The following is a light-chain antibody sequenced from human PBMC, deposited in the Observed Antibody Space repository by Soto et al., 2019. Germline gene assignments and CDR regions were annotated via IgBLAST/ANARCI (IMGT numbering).Light chain of an antibody. CDR1: SSNIGAGYD. CDR3: QSYDNSLSGSL. Sequence: QSVLTQPPSVSGAPGRRVTISCTGGSSNIGAGYDVHWYQQLPGTAPKLLIYINTNRPSGVPDRFSGSKSGTSASLAITGLQAEDEADYYCQSYDNSLSGSLFGTGTKVTVL. V-gene: IGLV1-40*01. CDR2: INT. J-gene: IGLJ1*01.